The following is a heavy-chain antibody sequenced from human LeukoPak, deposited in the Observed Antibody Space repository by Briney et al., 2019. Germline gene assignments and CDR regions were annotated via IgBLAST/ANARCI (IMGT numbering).Heavy chain of an antibody. CDR2: AYSRSGGGR. J-gene: IGHJ3*02. V-gene: IGHV6-1*01. CDR3: ARGTNSTFDI. D-gene: IGHD1-7*01. CDR1: GACLSSNSVA. Sequence: LSQSLSLTCPIAGACLSSNSVAWNWIRQSPSRGLEWLGRAYSRSGGGRDYGISVRSQINIDTDTSRNQFSLQLSSVTPEDTAVYYCARGTNSTFDIWGQGTMVTVSS.